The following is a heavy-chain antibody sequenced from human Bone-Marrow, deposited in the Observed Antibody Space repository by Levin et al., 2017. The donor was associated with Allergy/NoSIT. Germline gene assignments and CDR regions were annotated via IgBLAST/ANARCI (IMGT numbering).Heavy chain of an antibody. Sequence: GESLKISCAASGFTFSSYSMNWVRQAPGKGLEWVSSISSSSSYIYYADSVKGRFTISRDNAKNSLYLQMNSLRAEDTAVYYCARDLAAAHNHYYDYYYMDVWGKGTTVTVSS. CDR2: ISSSSSYI. V-gene: IGHV3-21*01. CDR3: ARDLAAAHNHYYDYYYMDV. D-gene: IGHD6-13*01. CDR1: GFTFSSYS. J-gene: IGHJ6*03.